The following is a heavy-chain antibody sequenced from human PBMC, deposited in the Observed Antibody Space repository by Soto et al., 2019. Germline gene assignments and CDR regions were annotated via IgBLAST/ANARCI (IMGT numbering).Heavy chain of an antibody. D-gene: IGHD6-13*01. V-gene: IGHV3-74*02. CDR3: ARGGSSWGSPDWFDP. Sequence: EVQLLESGGGLVQPGGSLRLSCAASGFTFSSYAMSWVRQAPGKGLVWVSRINSDGTITNYADSVKGRFTISRDNAKNTMYLQMNSLRVEDTAVYYCARGGSSWGSPDWFDPWGQGTLVTVSS. J-gene: IGHJ5*02. CDR1: GFTFSSYA. CDR2: INSDGTIT.